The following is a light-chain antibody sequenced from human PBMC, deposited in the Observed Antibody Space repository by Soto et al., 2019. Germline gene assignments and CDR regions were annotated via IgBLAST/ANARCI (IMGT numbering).Light chain of an antibody. Sequence: PGERATLSCRASHSITGNYLAWYQQQYGQPPRLLIYGASDRATGIPDRFSGSGSGTDFTLTISRLEPEDFAVYYCQQHGRSPTFGLGTKLEIK. CDR2: GAS. CDR3: QQHGRSPT. J-gene: IGKJ2*01. V-gene: IGKV3-20*01. CDR1: HSITGNY.